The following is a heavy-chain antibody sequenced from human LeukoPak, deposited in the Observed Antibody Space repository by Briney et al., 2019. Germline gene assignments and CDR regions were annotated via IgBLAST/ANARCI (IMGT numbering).Heavy chain of an antibody. CDR3: ARAFGASSGYSVDY. CDR1: GFTFSSYA. CDR2: IWYDGSNK. J-gene: IGHJ4*02. Sequence: GRSLRLSCAASGFTFSSYAMRWVRQAPGKGLEWVTVIWYDGSNKHYADSVKGRFTISRDNSKNTLYLQMDSLRAEDTAVYYCARAFGASSGYSVDYWGQGTLVTVSS. V-gene: IGHV3-33*01. D-gene: IGHD3-22*01.